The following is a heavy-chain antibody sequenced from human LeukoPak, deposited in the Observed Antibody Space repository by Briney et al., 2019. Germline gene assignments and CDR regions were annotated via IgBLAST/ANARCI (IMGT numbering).Heavy chain of an antibody. CDR2: IYHSGST. CDR3: ASSGRYSGYAEAFDI. Sequence: SETLSLTCAVSGGSISSSNWWSWVRQPPGKGLEWIGEIYHSGSTNYNPSLKSRVTISVDKSKNQFSLKLSSVTAADTAVYYCASSGRYSGYAEAFDIWGQGTMVTVSS. J-gene: IGHJ3*02. CDR1: GGSISSSNW. D-gene: IGHD5-12*01. V-gene: IGHV4-4*02.